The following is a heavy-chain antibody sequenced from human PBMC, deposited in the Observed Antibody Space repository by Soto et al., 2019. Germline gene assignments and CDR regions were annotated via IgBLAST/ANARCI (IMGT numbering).Heavy chain of an antibody. Sequence: QVQLVESGGGVVQPGRSLRLSCAASGFTFSSYGMHWVRQAPGKGLEWVAVIWYDGSNKYYADSVKGRFTISRDNSKNSLYRKMTSLRAEETAVYYCARDGIMDYDILTGYYYSPILAFDIWGQGTMVTVSS. J-gene: IGHJ3*02. V-gene: IGHV3-33*01. CDR3: ARDGIMDYDILTGYYYSPILAFDI. CDR2: IWYDGSNK. D-gene: IGHD3-9*01. CDR1: GFTFSSYG.